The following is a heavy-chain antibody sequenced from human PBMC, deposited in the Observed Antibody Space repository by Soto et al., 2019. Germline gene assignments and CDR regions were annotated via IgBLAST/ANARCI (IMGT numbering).Heavy chain of an antibody. CDR3: ASALYCTGGACSFDP. V-gene: IGHV4-61*01. D-gene: IGHD2-8*02. CDR2: IYYTGST. CDR1: GGSVSSGNNY. Sequence: QVQLQESGPGLVKPSETLSLTCTVSGGSVSSGNNYWSWIRQPPGKGLEWIGYIYYTGSTSYNPSLKRRVTLALDPSTNPFSLNLTSVTAADTAVYFCASALYCTGGACSFDPWGQGTLVIVSS. J-gene: IGHJ5*02.